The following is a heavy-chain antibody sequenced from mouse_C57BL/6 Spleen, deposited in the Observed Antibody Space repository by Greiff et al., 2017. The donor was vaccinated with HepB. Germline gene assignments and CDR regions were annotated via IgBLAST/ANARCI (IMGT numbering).Heavy chain of an antibody. CDR1: GYTFTDYY. J-gene: IGHJ1*03. CDR3: ARRGRYFDV. V-gene: IGHV1-26*01. Sequence: EVQLQQSGPELVKPGASVKISCKASGYTFTDYYMNWVKQSHGKSLEWIGDINPNNGGTSYNQKFKGKATLTVDKSSSTAYMEIRSLTSEDSAVYYYARRGRYFDVLGTGTTVTVSS. CDR2: INPNNGGT.